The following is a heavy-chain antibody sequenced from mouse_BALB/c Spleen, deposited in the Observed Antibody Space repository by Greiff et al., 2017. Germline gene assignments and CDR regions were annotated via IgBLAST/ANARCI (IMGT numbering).Heavy chain of an antibody. V-gene: IGHV1-63*01. CDR1: GYAFTNYW. CDR3: ARNYGYNYAMDY. Sequence: VQLQQSGPELVKPGASMKISCKASGYAFTNYWLGWVKQRPGHGLEWIGDIYPGSGNTYYNEKFKGKATLTADKSSSTAYMQLSSLTSEDSAVYFCARNYGYNYAMDYWGQGTSVTVSS. D-gene: IGHD1-2*01. CDR2: IYPGSGNT. J-gene: IGHJ4*01.